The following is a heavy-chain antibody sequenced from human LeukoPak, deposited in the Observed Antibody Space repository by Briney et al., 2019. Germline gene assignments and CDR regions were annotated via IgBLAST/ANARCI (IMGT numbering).Heavy chain of an antibody. J-gene: IGHJ4*02. Sequence: GGSLRLSCAASGFTFSTFWMHWVRQAPGKGLVWVSRIKFDGSSTNYADSVKGRFTISRDNAKKTLYLQMNSLRAEDTALYYCAKLGCTGTFCYANYWGQGTLVTVSS. CDR2: IKFDGSST. D-gene: IGHD2-2*01. V-gene: IGHV3-74*01. CDR1: GFTFSTFW. CDR3: AKLGCTGTFCYANY.